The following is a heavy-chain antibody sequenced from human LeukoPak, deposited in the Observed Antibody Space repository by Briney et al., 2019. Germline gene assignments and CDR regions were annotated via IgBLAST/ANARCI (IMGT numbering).Heavy chain of an antibody. CDR1: GGTFSSYA. Sequence: SVKVSCKASGGTFSSYAISWVRQAPGQGLEWMGGIIPIFGTANYAQKFQGRVTITADESTSTAYMELSSLRSEDTAVYYRARGSMVRGGRVSYYFDYWGQGTLVTVSS. CDR3: ARGSMVRGGRVSYYFDY. J-gene: IGHJ4*02. D-gene: IGHD3-10*01. CDR2: IIPIFGTA. V-gene: IGHV1-69*13.